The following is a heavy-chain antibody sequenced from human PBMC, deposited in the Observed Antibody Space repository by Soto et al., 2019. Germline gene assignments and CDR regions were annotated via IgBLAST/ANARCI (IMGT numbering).Heavy chain of an antibody. D-gene: IGHD6-19*01. CDR2: ISGSGGST. CDR3: ANLGSGWYSAPEIDY. CDR1: GFTFSSYA. Sequence: GGSLRLSCAASGFTFSSYAMSWVRQAPGKGLEWVSAISGSGGSTYYADSVKGRFTISRDNSKNTLYLQMNSLRAEDTAVYYCANLGSGWYSAPEIDYWGQGTLVTVSS. J-gene: IGHJ4*02. V-gene: IGHV3-23*01.